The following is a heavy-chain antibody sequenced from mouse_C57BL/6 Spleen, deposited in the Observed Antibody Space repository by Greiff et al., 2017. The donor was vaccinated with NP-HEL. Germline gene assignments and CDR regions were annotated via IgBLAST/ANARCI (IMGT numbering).Heavy chain of an antibody. D-gene: IGHD2-14*01. Sequence: VQLQQSGPELVKPGASVKISCKASGYSFTGYYMNWVKQSPEKSLEWIGEINPSTGGTTYNQKFKAKATLTVDKSSSTAYMQLKSLTSEDSAVYYCARREDRSPWLAYWGQGTLVTVSA. CDR1: GYSFTGYY. CDR3: ARREDRSPWLAY. J-gene: IGHJ3*01. V-gene: IGHV1-42*01. CDR2: INPSTGGT.